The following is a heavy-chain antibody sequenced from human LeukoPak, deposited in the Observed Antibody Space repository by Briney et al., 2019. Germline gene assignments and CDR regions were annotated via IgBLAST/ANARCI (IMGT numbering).Heavy chain of an antibody. CDR1: GGSISSGSYY. CDR3: VGTKQWLSFDI. V-gene: IGHV4-61*02. Sequence: SETLSLTCTVSGGSISSGSYYWSWIRQPAGKGLEWIGRIYTSGSTNYNPSLKSRATISIDTSKNQFSLKLSSVTAADTAVYYCVGTKQWLSFDIWGQGTLVTVSS. CDR2: IYTSGST. D-gene: IGHD3-22*01. J-gene: IGHJ4*02.